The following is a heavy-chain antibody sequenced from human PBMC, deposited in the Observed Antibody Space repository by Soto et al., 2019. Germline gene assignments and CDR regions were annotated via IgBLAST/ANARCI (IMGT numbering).Heavy chain of an antibody. D-gene: IGHD3-3*01. Sequence: SETLSLTCAVSSGSISSSNWWSWVRQPPGKGLEWIGEIYHSGSTNYNPSLKSRVTISVDKSKNQFSLKLSSVTAADTAVYYCASFTYYDFWSGYYLYWGQGTLVTVSS. V-gene: IGHV4-4*02. CDR2: IYHSGST. J-gene: IGHJ4*02. CDR3: ASFTYYDFWSGYYLY. CDR1: SGSISSSNW.